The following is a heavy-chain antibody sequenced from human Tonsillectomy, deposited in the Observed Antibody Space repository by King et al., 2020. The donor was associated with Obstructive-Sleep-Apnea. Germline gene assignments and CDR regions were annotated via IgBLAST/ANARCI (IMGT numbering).Heavy chain of an antibody. CDR3: AKVQKGGASWWFNVFDV. J-gene: IGHJ3*01. V-gene: IGHV3-30-3*01. CDR2: IAYDGGNE. CDR1: GFTFSNFA. Sequence: VQLVESGGGVVQPGRSLRLSCAASGFTFSNFAMHWVRLAPGKGLEWVAAIAYDGGNENIADSVKGRFTISRDNSKNTLYLQMNSLRPEDTAVYLCAKVQKGGASWWFNVFDVWGQGTMVTVSS. D-gene: IGHD2-15*01.